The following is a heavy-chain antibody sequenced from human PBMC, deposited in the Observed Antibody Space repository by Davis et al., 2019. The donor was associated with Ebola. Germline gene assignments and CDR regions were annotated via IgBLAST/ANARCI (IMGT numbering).Heavy chain of an antibody. J-gene: IGHJ6*02. Sequence: PGGSLRLSCTVSGGSISSYYWSWIRQPPGKGLEWIGYIYYSGSTNYNPSLKSRVTISVDTSKNQFSLKLSSVTAADTAVYYCARDSTNYYYYGMDVWGQGTTVTVSS. V-gene: IGHV4-59*12. D-gene: IGHD1-1*01. CDR3: ARDSTNYYYYGMDV. CDR2: IYYSGST. CDR1: GGSISSYY.